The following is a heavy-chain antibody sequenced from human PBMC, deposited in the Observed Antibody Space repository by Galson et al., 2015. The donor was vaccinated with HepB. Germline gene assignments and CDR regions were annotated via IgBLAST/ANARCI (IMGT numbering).Heavy chain of an antibody. V-gene: IGHV3-30*04. D-gene: IGHD4-17*01. CDR3: ARDRHGDYVQRKRDYYYGMDV. CDR2: ISYDGSNK. J-gene: IGHJ6*02. CDR1: GFTFSSYA. Sequence: SLRLSCAASGFTFSSYAMHWVRQAPGKGLEWVAVISYDGSNKYYADSVKGRFTISRDNSKNTLYLQMNSLRAEDTAVYYCARDRHGDYVQRKRDYYYGMDVWGQGTTVTVSS.